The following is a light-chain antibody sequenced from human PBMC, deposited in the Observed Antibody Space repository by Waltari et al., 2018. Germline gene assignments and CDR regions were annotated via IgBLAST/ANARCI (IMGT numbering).Light chain of an antibody. V-gene: IGLV2-23*02. CDR3: CSYAGGGTFV. J-gene: IGLJ1*01. Sequence: QSALTQPASVSGSPGQSITISCTGTNTDLGSYNLVSWYQQHPGKAPKFMIYGVSKRPSGVTNRFSGSKSGRTASLTISEIQAEDEADYYCCSYAGGGTFVFGTGTKVTVL. CDR2: GVS. CDR1: NTDLGSYNL.